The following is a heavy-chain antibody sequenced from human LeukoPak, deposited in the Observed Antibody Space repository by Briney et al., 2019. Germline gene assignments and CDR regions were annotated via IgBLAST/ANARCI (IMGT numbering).Heavy chain of an antibody. CDR1: GGTFSSYT. D-gene: IGHD1-26*01. Sequence: SVKVSCKASGGTFSSYTISWVRQAPGQGLEWMGRIIPILGIANYAQKFQGRVTITADKSTSTAYIELSSLRSEDTAVYYCASGLSGSLDGDYWGQGTLVTVSS. J-gene: IGHJ4*02. CDR2: IIPILGIA. V-gene: IGHV1-69*02. CDR3: ASGLSGSLDGDY.